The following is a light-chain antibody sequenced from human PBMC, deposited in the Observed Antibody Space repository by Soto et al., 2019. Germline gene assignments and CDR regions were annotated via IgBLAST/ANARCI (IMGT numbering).Light chain of an antibody. CDR1: QSVSSN. V-gene: IGKV3-15*01. Sequence: EIVMTQSPATLSVPPGERATLSCRASQSVSSNLAWYQQKPGQAPRLLIYGASTRATGIPARFSGSGSGTEFTLTISSLQSEDFAVYYCQQYDDWPETFGQGNKVDIK. CDR3: QQYDDWPET. CDR2: GAS. J-gene: IGKJ1*01.